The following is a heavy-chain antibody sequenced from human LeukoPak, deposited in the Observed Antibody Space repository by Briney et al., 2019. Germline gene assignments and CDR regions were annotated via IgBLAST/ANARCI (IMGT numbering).Heavy chain of an antibody. CDR1: GYTFTTCD. Sequence: ASVKVSCKASGYTFTTCDINWVRQAAGQGFEWMGWMNPKSGDAGYADKFQGRVAITRDTSINTAYLELSALTSDDTAVYYCARGPFGNCGGGPCHFRDIDNWYDPWGQGTLATVSS. J-gene: IGHJ5*02. V-gene: IGHV1-8*03. CDR2: MNPKSGDA. CDR3: ARGPFGNCGGGPCHFRDIDNWYDP. D-gene: IGHD2-21*01.